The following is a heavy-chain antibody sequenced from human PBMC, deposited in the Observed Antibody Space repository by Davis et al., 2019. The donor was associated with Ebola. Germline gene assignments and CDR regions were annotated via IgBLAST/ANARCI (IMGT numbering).Heavy chain of an antibody. Sequence: GESLKIPCEASGFRFSTYTLNWVRQAPGKGLEWITYINSSSTNIYYADSVKGRFTVSRDNAKNSLFLQMNSLRGEDAAVYYCARGGRWYDIMTEASLMDVWGKGTTVAVSS. V-gene: IGHV3-48*01. CDR3: ARGGRWYDIMTEASLMDV. CDR1: GFRFSTYT. CDR2: INSSSTNI. J-gene: IGHJ6*04. D-gene: IGHD3-9*01.